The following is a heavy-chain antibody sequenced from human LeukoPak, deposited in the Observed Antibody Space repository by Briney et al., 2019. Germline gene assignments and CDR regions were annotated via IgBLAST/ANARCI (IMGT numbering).Heavy chain of an antibody. CDR3: ARGRRLLWFGEFLDY. D-gene: IGHD3-10*01. J-gene: IGHJ4*02. CDR2: KQDGSEK. Sequence: KQDGSEKYYVDSVKGRFTISRDNAKNSLYLQMNSLRAEDTAVYYCARGRRLLWFGEFLDYWGQGTLVTVSS. V-gene: IGHV3-7*01.